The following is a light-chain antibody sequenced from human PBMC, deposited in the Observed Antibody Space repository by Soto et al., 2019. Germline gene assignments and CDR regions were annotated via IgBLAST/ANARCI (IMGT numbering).Light chain of an antibody. J-gene: IGKJ1*01. CDR1: QSISTS. V-gene: IGKV1-39*01. Sequence: DIQMTQSPSSLSASVGDRVTITCRASQSISTSLNWYHQKPGKAPKLLIYGASSLQSGVPSGFSGSGSGTDFTLTISSLHPEDFATYYCQQSYSLPCTFGQGTRVEI. CDR3: QQSYSLPCT. CDR2: GAS.